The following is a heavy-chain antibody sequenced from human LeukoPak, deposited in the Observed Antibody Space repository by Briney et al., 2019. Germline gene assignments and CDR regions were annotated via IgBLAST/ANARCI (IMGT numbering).Heavy chain of an antibody. CDR3: ARAGGYCSGGSCYGGYNWFDH. J-gene: IGHJ5*02. CDR2: IGRMYTSGST. CDR1: GGSFSSYY. D-gene: IGHD2-15*01. Sequence: SETLTLTCTASGGSFSSYYWSWIRQPAGKGLEWIGRIGRMYTSGSTNYNPSLKSRVTMSVDTSKNQFSPMLSSVTAADTAVYYCARAGGYCSGGSCYGGYNWFDHWGQGTLVTVSS. V-gene: IGHV4-4*07.